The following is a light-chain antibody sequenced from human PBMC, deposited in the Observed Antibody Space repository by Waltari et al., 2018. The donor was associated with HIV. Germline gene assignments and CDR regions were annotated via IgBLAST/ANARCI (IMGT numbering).Light chain of an antibody. CDR1: SSNLGAGYD. CDR3: QSHDTSLSGPCV. CDR2: GNR. J-gene: IGLJ1*01. Sequence: QSVLTQPPSVSGAPGQTVTISCTGSSSNLGAGYDVHWSQQLPGTVPKLLIYGNRNRPSGVPGRFSGSKSGTSASLAITGLQAEDEADYYCQSHDTSLSGPCVFGTGTKVTVL. V-gene: IGLV1-40*01.